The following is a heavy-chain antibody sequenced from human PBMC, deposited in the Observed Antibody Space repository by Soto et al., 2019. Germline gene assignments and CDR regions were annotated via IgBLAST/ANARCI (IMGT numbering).Heavy chain of an antibody. CDR2: INPKSGGT. Sequence: VKVSCKASGYSFTDYHIHWVRRAPGQGLEWLGRINPKSGGTSTAQKFQGWVTMTTDTSISTSSMELTRLTSDDTAIYYCARGDSTDCSNGVCSFFYNHDMDVWGQGTTVTVSS. D-gene: IGHD2-8*01. V-gene: IGHV1-2*04. J-gene: IGHJ6*02. CDR1: GYSFTDYH. CDR3: ARGDSTDCSNGVCSFFYNHDMDV.